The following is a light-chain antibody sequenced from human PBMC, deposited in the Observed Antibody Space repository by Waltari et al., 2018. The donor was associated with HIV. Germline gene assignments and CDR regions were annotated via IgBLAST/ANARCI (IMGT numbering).Light chain of an antibody. J-gene: IGKJ1*01. Sequence: EIVLTQSPATLSLSSGERATLSCRASQSVSSDLTWFQQKPGQAPRLLIYDASKRATGIPARFSGSGSGTDFTLTISSLEPEDFAVYYCQQHSNWPWTFGQGTSGNQT. V-gene: IGKV3-11*01. CDR2: DAS. CDR1: QSVSSD. CDR3: QQHSNWPWT.